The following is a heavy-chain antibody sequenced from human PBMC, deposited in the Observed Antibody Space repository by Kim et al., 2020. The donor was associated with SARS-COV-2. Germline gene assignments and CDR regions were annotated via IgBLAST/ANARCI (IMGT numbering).Heavy chain of an antibody. D-gene: IGHD3-10*01. V-gene: IGHV4-31*02. CDR3: ARVLTGYDAFDI. Sequence: YYNPSLKSRVTISVDTSKNQFSLKLSSVTAADTAVYYCARVLTGYDAFDIWGQGTMVTVSS. J-gene: IGHJ3*02.